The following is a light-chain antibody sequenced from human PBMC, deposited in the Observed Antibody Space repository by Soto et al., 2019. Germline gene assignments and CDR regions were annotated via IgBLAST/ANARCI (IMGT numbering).Light chain of an antibody. CDR2: INSDGSH. V-gene: IGLV4-69*01. Sequence: QPVLTQSPSASASLGASVKLTCTLSSGHSTYAIAWHQQQPETGPRFLMKINSDGSHNKGDAIPDRFSGSSSGAERYLTIASLQSEDEADYYCQTWGTGIHVFATGTKVTVL. CDR1: SGHSTYA. J-gene: IGLJ1*01. CDR3: QTWGTGIHV.